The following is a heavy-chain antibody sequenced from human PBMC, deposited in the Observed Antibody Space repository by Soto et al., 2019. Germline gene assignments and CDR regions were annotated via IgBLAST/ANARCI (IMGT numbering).Heavy chain of an antibody. V-gene: IGHV3-23*01. D-gene: IGHD1-26*01. J-gene: IGHJ6*02. CDR1: GFTFSSYA. Sequence: PGGSLRLSCAAFGFTFSSYALSWVRQAPEKGLEWVSAISDSGTNTYYADSVKGRFTISRDDSKNTLFLQMNSLRAEDTAIYYCAKTLPKSGPAPFYFTLDVWGQGTTVTVYS. CDR3: AKTLPKSGPAPFYFTLDV. CDR2: ISDSGTNT.